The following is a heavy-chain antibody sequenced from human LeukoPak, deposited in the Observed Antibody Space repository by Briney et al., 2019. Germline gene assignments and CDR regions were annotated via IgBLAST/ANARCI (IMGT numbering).Heavy chain of an antibody. J-gene: IGHJ4*02. CDR1: GYTFTGYY. CDR3: ATDLAVASPKTRD. Sequence: APVKVSCKASGYTFTGYYMNWVRQAPGQELRGLGWFNPNRGGTNYAQKFQGWVTMTRDTSISTAYMELSSLRSEDTAVYYCATDLAVASPKTRDWGQGTLVTVSS. CDR2: FNPNRGGT. D-gene: IGHD6-19*01. V-gene: IGHV1-2*04.